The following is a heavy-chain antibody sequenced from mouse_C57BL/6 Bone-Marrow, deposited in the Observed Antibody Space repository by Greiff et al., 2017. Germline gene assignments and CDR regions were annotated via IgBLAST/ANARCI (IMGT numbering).Heavy chain of an antibody. Sequence: QVQLQQSGAELMKPGASVKLSCKASGYTFTGYWIEWVKQRPGHGLEWIGEILPGSGSTNYNEKFKGKATFTADPSSSTAYMQLRSLTTEDSAIYYGAGRGYGAGSSDRSCDDWGQGTTLTVAS. J-gene: IGHJ2*01. CDR2: ILPGSGST. D-gene: IGHD1-1*01. CDR1: GYTFTGYW. CDR3: AGRGYGAGSSDRSCDD. V-gene: IGHV1-9*01.